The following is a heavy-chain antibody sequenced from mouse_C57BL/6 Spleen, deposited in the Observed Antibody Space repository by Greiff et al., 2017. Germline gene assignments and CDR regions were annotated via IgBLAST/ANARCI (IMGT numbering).Heavy chain of an antibody. CDR3: TTFTTVVDYYAMDY. CDR1: GFNIKDDY. CDR2: IDPENGDT. Sequence: VQLQQSGAELVRPGASVTLSCTASGFNIKDDYMHWVKQRPEQGLEWIGWIDPENGDTEYASKFQGKATITADTSSNTAYLQLSSLTSEDTAVYYCTTFTTVVDYYAMDYWGKGTSVTGAS. D-gene: IGHD1-1*01. J-gene: IGHJ4*01. V-gene: IGHV14-4*01.